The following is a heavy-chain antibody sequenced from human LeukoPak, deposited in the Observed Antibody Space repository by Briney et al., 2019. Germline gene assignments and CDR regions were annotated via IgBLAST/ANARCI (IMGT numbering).Heavy chain of an antibody. CDR2: INPSGGST. CDR1: GYTFTGYY. D-gene: IGHD6-13*01. CDR3: AREGTFSSPRNWFDP. Sequence: GASVKVSCKASGYTFTGYYMHWARQAPGQGLEWMGWINPSGGSTTYAQKFQGRVTMTRDTSTSTVYMELTILRSEDTAVYYCAREGTFSSPRNWFDPWGQGTLVTVSS. V-gene: IGHV1-46*01. J-gene: IGHJ5*02.